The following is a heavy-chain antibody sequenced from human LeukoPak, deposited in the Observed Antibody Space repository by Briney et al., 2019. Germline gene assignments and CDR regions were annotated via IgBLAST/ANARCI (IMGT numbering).Heavy chain of an antibody. J-gene: IGHJ4*02. V-gene: IGHV5-51*01. D-gene: IGHD1-26*01. CDR3: ARRVDSYWFFDY. CDR1: GYSFTNYW. Sequence: GESLKISCKGSGYSFTNYWIGWVRQMPGKGPEWMGIIYPGDSDTRYIPSFQGQVTISADKSINTAYLQWSSLRASDTAMYYCARRVDSYWFFDYWGQGTLVTVSS. CDR2: IYPGDSDT.